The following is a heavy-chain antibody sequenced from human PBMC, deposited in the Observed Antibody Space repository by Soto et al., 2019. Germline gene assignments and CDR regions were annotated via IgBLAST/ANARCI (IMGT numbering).Heavy chain of an antibody. CDR3: ARSEYTAMVYYYYYYAMDV. Sequence: QVQLVESGGGVVQPGRSLRLSCAASGFTFSSYAMHWVRQAPGKGLEWVAVISYDGSNKYYADSVKGRFSISRDNSKNTLYLQMNSLRAEDTAVYYCARSEYTAMVYYYYYYAMDVWGQGTTVTVSS. CDR1: GFTFSSYA. CDR2: ISYDGSNK. V-gene: IGHV3-30-3*01. D-gene: IGHD5-18*01. J-gene: IGHJ6*02.